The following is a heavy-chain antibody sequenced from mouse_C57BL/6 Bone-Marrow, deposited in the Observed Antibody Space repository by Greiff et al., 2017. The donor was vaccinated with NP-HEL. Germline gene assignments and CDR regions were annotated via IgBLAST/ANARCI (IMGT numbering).Heavy chain of an antibody. CDR3: ARTVYYDYGGFAY. J-gene: IGHJ3*01. V-gene: IGHV5-17*01. CDR1: GFTFSDYG. CDR2: ISSGRSTI. D-gene: IGHD2-4*01. Sequence: EVKLVESGGGLVKPGGSLKLSCAASGFTFSDYGMHWVRQAPEKGLEWVAYISSGRSTIYYADTVKGRFTISRDNAKNTLFLQMTSLMYEDTAMYYCARTVYYDYGGFAYWGQGTLVTVSA.